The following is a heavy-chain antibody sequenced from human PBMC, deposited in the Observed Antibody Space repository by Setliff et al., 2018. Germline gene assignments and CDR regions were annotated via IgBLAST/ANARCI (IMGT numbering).Heavy chain of an antibody. Sequence: PSETLSLTCTVSGDSISSSRYYWAWIRQPPGKGLEWIGNIYYSGTTYSNPSLKSRLTITIDTSKSQFSLKLSSVTAADTAVYYCARHATYYYGSGNLPFDSWGQGTLVTVSS. CDR2: IYYSGTT. D-gene: IGHD3-10*01. CDR1: GDSISSSRYY. CDR3: ARHATYYYGSGNLPFDS. J-gene: IGHJ4*02. V-gene: IGHV4-39*01.